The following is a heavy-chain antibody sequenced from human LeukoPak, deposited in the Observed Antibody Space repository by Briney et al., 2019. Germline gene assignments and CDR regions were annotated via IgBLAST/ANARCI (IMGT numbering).Heavy chain of an antibody. D-gene: IGHD3-10*01. CDR2: ISGSGGST. V-gene: IGHV3-23*01. J-gene: IGHJ6*02. CDR3: ARVSGARAMDV. CDR1: GFTFSSYA. Sequence: GGSLRLSCAASGFTFSSYAMSWVRQAPGKGLDWVSAISGSGGSTYYPGSVKGRFTISRENAKNSLYLQMNSLRAGDTAVYYCARVSGARAMDVWGQGTTVTVSS.